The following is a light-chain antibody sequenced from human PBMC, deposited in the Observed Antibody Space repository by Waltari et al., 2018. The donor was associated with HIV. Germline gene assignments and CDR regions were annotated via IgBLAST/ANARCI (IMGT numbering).Light chain of an antibody. CDR3: LLYYSGARV. CDR2: DTR. V-gene: IGLV7-46*01. J-gene: IGLJ2*01. Sequence: QAVVTQEPSLTVSQGGTVTLTCGSSTGTVTSGHYPYWFQQKPGQAPRTLIYDTRHTHSWTPARFSGSLLGGKTALTLSGAQPEDEADYYCLLYYSGARVFGGGTKLTVL. CDR1: TGTVTSGHY.